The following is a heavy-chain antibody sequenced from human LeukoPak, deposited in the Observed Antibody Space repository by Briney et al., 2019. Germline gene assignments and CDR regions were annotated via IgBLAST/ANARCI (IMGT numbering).Heavy chain of an antibody. J-gene: IGHJ5*02. CDR3: ARGSSGYSST. CDR1: GDSIRSYY. D-gene: IGHD6-13*01. CDR2: IYASGTT. V-gene: IGHV4-4*07. Sequence: SETLSLTCTVSGDSIRSYYWSWIRQPAGKGLEWIGRIYASGTTNYNPSLKSRVTISVDTSKNHFSLKVSSVTAADTAVYYCARGSSGYSSTWGQGTLVTVSS.